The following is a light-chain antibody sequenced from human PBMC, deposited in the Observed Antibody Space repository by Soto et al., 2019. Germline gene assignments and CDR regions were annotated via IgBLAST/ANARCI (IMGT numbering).Light chain of an antibody. CDR1: QSISSY. Sequence: DIQMTQSPSSLSASVGDRVTITCRASQSISSYLNWYPQKPGKAPKLLLYAASSLQSGVPSRFSGSGSGTDFTLTISSLEPEDFAVYYCQQRSNWPPVTFGGGTKVDIK. CDR3: QQRSNWPPVT. J-gene: IGKJ4*01. V-gene: IGKV1-39*01. CDR2: AAS.